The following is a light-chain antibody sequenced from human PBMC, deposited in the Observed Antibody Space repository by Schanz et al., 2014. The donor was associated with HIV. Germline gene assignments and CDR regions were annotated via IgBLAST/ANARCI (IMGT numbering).Light chain of an antibody. Sequence: EIVLTQSPGTLSLSPGERATLSCRASQSVSSSYLAWYQQKPGQAPRLLIYGASTRVTGIPARFSGSGSGTEFTLTISSLQSEDFAVYYCQQYNNWPMTFGQGTKVEIK. J-gene: IGKJ1*01. CDR1: QSVSSSY. CDR2: GAS. V-gene: IGKV3-15*01. CDR3: QQYNNWPMT.